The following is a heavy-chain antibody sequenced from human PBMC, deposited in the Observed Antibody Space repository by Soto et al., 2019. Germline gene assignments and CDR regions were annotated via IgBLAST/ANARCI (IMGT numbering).Heavy chain of an antibody. V-gene: IGHV3-23*05. Sequence: EVQLLESGGGLVQPGGSLRLSCAASGFTFTVYDMTWVRQAPGKGLEWVSTIDKRGHTTHYADSVRGRFPITRDNSKNALYLQMNSLRAEDAAIYYCAKPLHDYGDSYSAYCGQGTLVTVSS. D-gene: IGHD4-17*01. J-gene: IGHJ1*01. CDR3: AKPLHDYGDSYSAY. CDR2: IDKRGHTT. CDR1: GFTFTVYD.